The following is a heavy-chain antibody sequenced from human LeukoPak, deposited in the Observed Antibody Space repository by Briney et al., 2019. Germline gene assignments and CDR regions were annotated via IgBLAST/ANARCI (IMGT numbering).Heavy chain of an antibody. Sequence: ASVKDSCKSSGYTLTGYYLHWVRQAPGQGLEGMGWNYPNRGGTSYAQNFQGRVTMTRDTSTSTAYMALSSLTSDDTAVYYCARAGGGYGHGWGGFDIWGQGTMVTVSS. J-gene: IGHJ3*02. V-gene: IGHV1-2*02. CDR2: NYPNRGGT. D-gene: IGHD5-18*01. CDR1: GYTLTGYY. CDR3: ARAGGGYGHGWGGFDI.